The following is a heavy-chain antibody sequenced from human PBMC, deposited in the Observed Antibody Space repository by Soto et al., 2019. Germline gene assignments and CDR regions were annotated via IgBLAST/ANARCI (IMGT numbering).Heavy chain of an antibody. D-gene: IGHD3-10*01. CDR3: AREPMVRAAHGFDI. V-gene: IGHV1-2*02. CDR1: GYTFTGHY. Sequence: ASVKVSCKASGYTFTGHYMHWVRQAPGQGLEWMGWINPNSVGTNYAQKFQGRVTMTRDTSISTAYMELSRLRPDDTAVYYCAREPMVRAAHGFDIWGQGTMVTVSS. J-gene: IGHJ3*02. CDR2: INPNSVGT.